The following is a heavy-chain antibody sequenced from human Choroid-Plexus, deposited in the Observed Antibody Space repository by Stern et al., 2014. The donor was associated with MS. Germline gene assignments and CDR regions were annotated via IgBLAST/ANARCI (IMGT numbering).Heavy chain of an antibody. J-gene: IGHJ5*02. CDR3: AKDRQYLTYFFDH. CDR2: VSYDGSNK. V-gene: IGHV3-30*18. D-gene: IGHD2/OR15-2a*01. CDR1: GFTFGSCA. Sequence: VQLVQSGGGVVQPGRPLRLSCVASGFTFGSCAMHWVRQAPGKGREGVAGVSYDGSNKYYADSVKGRFTISRDNSQNPLYMQMSSLRPEDTAVYYCAKDRQYLTYFFDHWGQGSLVTVSS.